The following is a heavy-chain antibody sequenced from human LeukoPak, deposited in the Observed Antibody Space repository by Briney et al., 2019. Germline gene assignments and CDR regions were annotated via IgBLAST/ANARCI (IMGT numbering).Heavy chain of an antibody. CDR3: ARGGKLEPTALAS. CDR2: INPDGSST. D-gene: IGHD2-21*02. Sequence: GGSLRLSCAASGFTFSSYAMSWVRQAPGKGLEWLSRINPDGSSTTYADSVKGRFIISRDNAKNMLYLQINSLIVEDTAIYYCARGGKLEPTALASWGQGSPVVVSS. CDR1: GFTFSSYA. V-gene: IGHV3-74*01. J-gene: IGHJ5*02.